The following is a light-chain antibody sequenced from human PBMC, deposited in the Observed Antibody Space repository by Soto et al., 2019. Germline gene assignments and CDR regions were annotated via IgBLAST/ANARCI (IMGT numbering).Light chain of an antibody. V-gene: IGLV2-14*01. CDR2: QVS. Sequence: QSALTQPASVSGSPGQSITISCTGTSXDVGNYNYVSWYQQHPGKAPQLMIFQVSNRASGVSNRFSGSKSGDTASLTISGLQAEDEADYYCSSYTTSSTLYVFGTGTKVTVL. CDR1: SXDVGNYNY. J-gene: IGLJ1*01. CDR3: SSYTTSSTLYV.